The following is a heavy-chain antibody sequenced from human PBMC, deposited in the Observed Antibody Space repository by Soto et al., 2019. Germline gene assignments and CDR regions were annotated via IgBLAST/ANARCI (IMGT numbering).Heavy chain of an antibody. D-gene: IGHD3-22*01. CDR1: GGSFSGYY. CDR2: INHSGST. CDR3: ARPTQSYYYDSSGSDYEGMDV. V-gene: IGHV4-34*01. J-gene: IGHJ6*02. Sequence: KQSQTLSLTCAVYGGSFSGYYWSWIRQPPGKGLEWIGEINHSGSTNYNPSLKSRVTISVDTSKNQFSLKLSSVTAADTAVYYCARPTQSYYYDSSGSDYEGMDVWGQGTTVTVSS.